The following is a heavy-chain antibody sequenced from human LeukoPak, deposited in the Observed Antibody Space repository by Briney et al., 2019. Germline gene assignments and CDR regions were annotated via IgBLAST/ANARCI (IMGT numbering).Heavy chain of an antibody. CDR3: ARGGYTFGYDDY. Sequence: GGSLRLSCAASGFTFSSYGMNWVRQAPGKGLQWVSYISSSGNTTYYADSVKGRFTISRDNAKNSLYLQMNSLRAEDTAVYYCARGGYTFGYDDYWGQGTLVTVSS. CDR2: ISSSGNTT. D-gene: IGHD5-18*01. V-gene: IGHV3-48*03. J-gene: IGHJ4*02. CDR1: GFTFSSYG.